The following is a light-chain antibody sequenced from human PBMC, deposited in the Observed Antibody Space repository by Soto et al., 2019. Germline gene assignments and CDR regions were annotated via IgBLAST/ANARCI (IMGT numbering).Light chain of an antibody. CDR1: SSDVGAFNY. CDR2: EIN. V-gene: IGLV2-8*01. J-gene: IGLJ1*01. Sequence: LTQPPSASGSPGQSITISCTGTSSDVGAFNYVSWYQQHPGKAPKLMIFEINKRPSGVPDRFSGSKSGNSASLTVSGLQTEDEADYYCSSYAGSNIYVFGSGTKVTVL. CDR3: SSYAGSNIYV.